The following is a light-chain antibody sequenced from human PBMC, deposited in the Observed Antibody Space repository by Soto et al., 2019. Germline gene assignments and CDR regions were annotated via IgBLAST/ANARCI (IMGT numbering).Light chain of an antibody. CDR2: RIS. V-gene: IGKV2-30*01. CDR1: QGLVDNAGYSY. Sequence: VVMTQSPLSMAVTLGEPASVSCRSSQGLVDNAGYSYLSWFHQRPGQSPRRLIYRISNRASGVPDRISGSGSGTDFTLKISRVEAEDVGVYYCMQGTHWPYTFGQGTHLEI. J-gene: IGKJ2*01. CDR3: MQGTHWPYT.